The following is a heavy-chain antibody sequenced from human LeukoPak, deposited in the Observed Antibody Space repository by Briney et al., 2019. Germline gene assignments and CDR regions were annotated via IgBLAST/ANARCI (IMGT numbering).Heavy chain of an antibody. CDR1: GFTFSSYA. CDR2: ISSSGSII. V-gene: IGHV3-48*04. D-gene: IGHD3-10*02. Sequence: GGSLRLSCAASGFTFSSYAMHWVRQAPGKGLEWVSYISSSGSIINYADSVKGRFAISRDNAKNSLYLQMNSLRAEDTAVYYCARDTLFVSHFDYWGQGTLVTVSS. J-gene: IGHJ4*02. CDR3: ARDTLFVSHFDY.